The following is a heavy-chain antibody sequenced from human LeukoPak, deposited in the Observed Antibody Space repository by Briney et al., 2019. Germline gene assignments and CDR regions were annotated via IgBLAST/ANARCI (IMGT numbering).Heavy chain of an antibody. V-gene: IGHV3-30*18. Sequence: GGSLRLSCAASGFTFTTYGLHWVRQAPGKGLEWVAVIASNGGSEYYADSVKGRFTISRDNSKNTLFLQMNSLRPDDTAVYYCAKRGHYSINWYHYFDYWGQGTLVTVSS. D-gene: IGHD6-13*01. CDR3: AKRGHYSINWYHYFDY. CDR1: GFTFTTYG. J-gene: IGHJ4*02. CDR2: IASNGGSE.